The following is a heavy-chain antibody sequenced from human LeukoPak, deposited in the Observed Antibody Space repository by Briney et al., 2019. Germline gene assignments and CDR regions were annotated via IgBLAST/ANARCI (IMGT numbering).Heavy chain of an antibody. J-gene: IGHJ4*02. CDR2: ISGSGGST. V-gene: IGHV3-23*01. Sequence: GGSLRLSCAASGFTFSSYAMSWVRQAPGKGLEWVSTISGSGGSTYYADSVKGRFTISRDNSKNTLYLQMNSLRAEDTAVYYCAKDLRQYYYDSSGYYAYFDYWGQGTLVTVSS. CDR1: GFTFSSYA. D-gene: IGHD3-22*01. CDR3: AKDLRQYYYDSSGYYAYFDY.